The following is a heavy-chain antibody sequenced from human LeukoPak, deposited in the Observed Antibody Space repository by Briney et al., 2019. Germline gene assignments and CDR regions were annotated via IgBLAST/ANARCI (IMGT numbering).Heavy chain of an antibody. CDR1: GFTVSSSY. CDR3: ARVATAAAAGDSSGYYPDY. Sequence: GGSLRLTCAASGFTVSSSYMSWVRQAPGKGLEWVAVISYDGSNKYYADSVKGRFTISRDNSKNTLYLQMNSLRAEDTAVYYCARVATAAAAGDSSGYYPDYWGQGTLVTVSS. CDR2: ISYDGSNK. D-gene: IGHD3-22*01. V-gene: IGHV3-30-3*01. J-gene: IGHJ4*02.